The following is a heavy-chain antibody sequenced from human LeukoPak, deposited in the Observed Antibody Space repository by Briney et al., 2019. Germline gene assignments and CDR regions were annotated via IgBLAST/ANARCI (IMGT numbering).Heavy chain of an antibody. V-gene: IGHV1-2*02. J-gene: IGHJ6*03. CDR3: ARTPGGGSYFYYYYYMDV. D-gene: IGHD1-26*01. CDR1: GYTFTGYY. Sequence: GASVKVSCKASGYTFTGYYMHWVRQAPGQGLEWMGWINPNSGGTNYAQKFQGRVTMTRDTSISTAYMELSRLRSDDTAVYYCARTPGGGSYFYYYYYMDVWGKGTTVTISS. CDR2: INPNSGGT.